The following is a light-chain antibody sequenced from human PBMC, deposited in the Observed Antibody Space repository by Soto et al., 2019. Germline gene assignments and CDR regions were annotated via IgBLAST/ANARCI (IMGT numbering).Light chain of an antibody. V-gene: IGKV3-15*01. Sequence: EIMMTQSPATLSVSPGERATLSCRASQSVSSYLAWYQQKPGQAPRLLIYGASTRATDIPARFSGSGSGTEFTLTISSLQSEDFAVYYCQQYDNWLPITFGQGTLLEIK. CDR3: QQYDNWLPIT. CDR1: QSVSSY. CDR2: GAS. J-gene: IGKJ5*01.